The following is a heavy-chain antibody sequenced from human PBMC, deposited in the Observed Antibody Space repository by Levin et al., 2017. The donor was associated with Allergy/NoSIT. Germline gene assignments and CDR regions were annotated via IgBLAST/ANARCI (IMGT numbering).Heavy chain of an antibody. D-gene: IGHD3-3*01. V-gene: IGHV3-23*01. CDR1: GFTFSSYA. J-gene: IGHJ4*02. CDR2: ISGSGGST. CDR3: AKHSAGYYDFWSGPFGSDY. Sequence: GGSLRLSCAASGFTFSSYAMSWVRQAPGKGLEWVSAISGSGGSTYYADSVKGRFTISRDNSKNKLYLQMNSLRAEDTAVYYCAKHSAGYYDFWSGPFGSDYWGQGTLVTVSS.